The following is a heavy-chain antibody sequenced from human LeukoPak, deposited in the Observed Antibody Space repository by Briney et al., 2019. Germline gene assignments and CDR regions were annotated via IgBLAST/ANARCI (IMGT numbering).Heavy chain of an antibody. Sequence: GGSVRLSCAASGFTVSNNYMTWVRQAPGKGLEWVSLIYSGGSTYYADSEKGRFTISRDNSKNTVYLQMNSLRAEDTAVYYCARNIPVTRWGYWGQGTLVTVSS. CDR3: ARNIPVTRWGY. CDR1: GFTVSNNY. V-gene: IGHV3-66*01. CDR2: IYSGGST. D-gene: IGHD2-21*01. J-gene: IGHJ4*02.